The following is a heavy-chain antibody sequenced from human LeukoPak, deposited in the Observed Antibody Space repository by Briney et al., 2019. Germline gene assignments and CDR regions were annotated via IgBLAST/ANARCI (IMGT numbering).Heavy chain of an antibody. CDR2: INIDGTGT. CDR3: ARHLTYGGWDS. Sequence: GGSLRLSCAASGFXLSSYWIHWVRQAPGKGLVWVSRINIDGTGTTYADSVRGRFTISRDNTKNTLYLQMNSLRAEDTAVYHCARHLTYGGWDSWGQGTLVTVSS. J-gene: IGHJ4*02. CDR1: GFXLSSYW. V-gene: IGHV3-74*01. D-gene: IGHD4-23*01.